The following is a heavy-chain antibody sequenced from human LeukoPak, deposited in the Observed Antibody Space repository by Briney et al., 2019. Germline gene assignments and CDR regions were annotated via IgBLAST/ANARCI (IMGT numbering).Heavy chain of an antibody. CDR2: INPNSGGT. J-gene: IGHJ4*02. CDR1: VYTFTGYY. CDR3: AREHVDTAMATMYYFDY. D-gene: IGHD5-18*01. V-gene: IGHV1-2*02. Sequence: ASVKVSCKASVYTFTGYYMHWVRQAPGQGLEWMGWINPNSGGTNYAQKFQGRVTMTRDTSISTAYMELSRLRSDDTAVYYCAREHVDTAMATMYYFDYWGQGTLVTVSS.